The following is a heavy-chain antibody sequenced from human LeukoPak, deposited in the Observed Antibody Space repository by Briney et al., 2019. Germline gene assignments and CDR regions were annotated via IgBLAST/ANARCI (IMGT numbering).Heavy chain of an antibody. CDR3: ARQPVAGTVYYFDY. V-gene: IGHV4-39*07. Sequence: SETLSLTCIVSGGFISSSSYYWGWIRQPPGKGLEYIGSIYYSGSTYYNPSLKSRVTISVDKSKNQFSLKLSSVTAADTAVYYCARQPVAGTVYYFDYWGQGTLVTVSS. CDR2: IYYSGST. CDR1: GGFISSSSYY. D-gene: IGHD6-19*01. J-gene: IGHJ4*02.